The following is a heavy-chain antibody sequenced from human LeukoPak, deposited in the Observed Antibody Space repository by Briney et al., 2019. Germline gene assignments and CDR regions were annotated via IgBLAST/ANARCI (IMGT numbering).Heavy chain of an antibody. Sequence: GCSLILSCASSGFIFSSYDMNWVRLAAGKGLGWVLYISSGGSTRYYADSEKHRFTISSDNAKNSVYLQMNSLRDEDTGVYYCARDLANPGDYWGQGTLVTVSS. V-gene: IGHV3-48*02. D-gene: IGHD3-16*01. CDR1: GFIFSSYD. CDR3: ARDLANPGDY. CDR2: ISSGGSTR. J-gene: IGHJ4*02.